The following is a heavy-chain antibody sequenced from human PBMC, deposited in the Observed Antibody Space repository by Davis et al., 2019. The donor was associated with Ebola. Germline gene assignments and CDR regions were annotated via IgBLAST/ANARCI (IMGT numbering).Heavy chain of an antibody. Sequence: MPGGSLRLSCKGSGYSFTSYGISWVRQAPGQGLEWMGWISAYNGNTNYAQKLQGRVTMTTDTSTSTAYMELRSLRSDDTAVYYCARSSPSIAARPFDYWGQGTLVTVSS. V-gene: IGHV1-18*01. CDR2: ISAYNGNT. CDR1: GYSFTSYG. CDR3: ARSSPSIAARPFDY. J-gene: IGHJ4*02. D-gene: IGHD6-6*01.